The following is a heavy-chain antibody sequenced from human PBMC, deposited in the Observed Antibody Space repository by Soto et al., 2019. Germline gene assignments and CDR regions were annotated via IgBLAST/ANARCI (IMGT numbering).Heavy chain of an antibody. CDR2: INPADSDT. Sequence: GSLKLSCKGSGYSFTNYWIGWVRQMPGKGLEWMGIINPADSDTRYSPSFQGQVTVSVDKSISTAYLQRGSLKASDTAMYYCVRPDSTGYYAHWGQGTPVTVSS. V-gene: IGHV5-51*01. J-gene: IGHJ4*02. CDR1: GYSFTNYW. D-gene: IGHD3-9*01. CDR3: VRPDSTGYYAH.